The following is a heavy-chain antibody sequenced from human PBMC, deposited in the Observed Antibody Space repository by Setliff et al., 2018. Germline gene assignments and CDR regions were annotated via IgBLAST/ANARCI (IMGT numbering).Heavy chain of an antibody. D-gene: IGHD5-18*01. J-gene: IGHJ3*02. CDR2: IYHSGST. V-gene: IGHV4-38-2*02. Sequence: KPSETLSLTCTVSGYSISSGYYWGWIRQPPGKGLEWIGSIYHSGSTYYNPSLKSRVTISVDTSKNQFSLKLSSVTAADTAVYYCAREGAYSYGLGDAFDIWGQGTMVTVS. CDR3: AREGAYSYGLGDAFDI. CDR1: GYSISSGYY.